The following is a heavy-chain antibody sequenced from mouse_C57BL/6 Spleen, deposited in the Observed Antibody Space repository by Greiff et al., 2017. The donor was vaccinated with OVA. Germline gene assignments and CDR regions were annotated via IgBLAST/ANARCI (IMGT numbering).Heavy chain of an antibody. CDR1: GFSLTSYG. CDR3: ARNSVGIGYFVS. J-gene: IGHJ2*01. V-gene: IGHV2-2*01. CDR2: IWSGGST. D-gene: IGHD1-3*01. Sequence: QVQLQQSGPGLVQPSQSLSITCKVSGFSLTSYGVHWVRQSPGKGLEWLGVIWSGGSTDDNAAFISRLSISKDNSKSQVFFKMNSLQADDTAIYYCARNSVGIGYFVSWGQGTTLTVSS.